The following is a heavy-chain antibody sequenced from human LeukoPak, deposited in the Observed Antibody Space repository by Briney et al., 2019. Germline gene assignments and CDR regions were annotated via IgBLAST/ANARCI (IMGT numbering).Heavy chain of an antibody. CDR1: GYTFTGYY. V-gene: IGHV1-2*02. J-gene: IGHJ4*02. CDR2: ISPNTGGT. CDR3: ARQMATGLFDY. D-gene: IGHD5-24*01. Sequence: ASVKVSCKASGYTFTGYYIHWVRQAPGQGLEWMGWISPNTGGTNYAQRFQGRVTMTRDTSISTAYMELSRLRSDDTDTAAYYCARQMATGLFDYWGQGTLVTVSS.